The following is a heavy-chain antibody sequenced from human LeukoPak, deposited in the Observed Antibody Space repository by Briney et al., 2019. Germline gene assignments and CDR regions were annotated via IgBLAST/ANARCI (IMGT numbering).Heavy chain of an antibody. CDR1: GYTFTSDG. CDR2: ISAYNGNT. Sequence: ASVKVSCKASGYTFTSDGINWVRQAPGQGLEWMGWISAYNGNTNYAQKLQGRVTMTTDTSTSTAYMELRSLRSDDTAVYYCARSMTTVTTWVYWGQGTLVTVSS. V-gene: IGHV1-18*01. J-gene: IGHJ4*02. CDR3: ARSMTTVTTWVY. D-gene: IGHD4-11*01.